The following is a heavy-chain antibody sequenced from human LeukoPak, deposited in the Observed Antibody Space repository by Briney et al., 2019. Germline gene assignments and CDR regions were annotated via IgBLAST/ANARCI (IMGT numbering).Heavy chain of an antibody. CDR3: ARVVLYYDFWSAYFHD. V-gene: IGHV3-23*01. J-gene: IGHJ4*02. CDR2: ISDYGGST. CDR1: GFTFSNYA. Sequence: PGGSLRLSCAASGFTFSNYAMSWVRQAPGKGLEWVSAISDYGGSTYYADSVKGRFTISRDNSKNTLCLQMNSLRAEDTAVYYCARVVLYYDFWSAYFHDWGQGTLVTVSS. D-gene: IGHD3-3*01.